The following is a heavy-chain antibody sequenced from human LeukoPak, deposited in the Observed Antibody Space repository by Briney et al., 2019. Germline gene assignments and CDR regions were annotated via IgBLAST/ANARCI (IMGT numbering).Heavy chain of an antibody. J-gene: IGHJ4*02. D-gene: IGHD4-11*01. CDR2: IYYSGST. V-gene: IGHV4-59*01. CDR1: GGSISSYY. Sequence: PSETLSLTCTVSGGSISSYYWSWIRQPPGKGLEWIGYIYYSGSTNYNPSLKSRVTISVDTSKNQFSLKLSSVTAADTAVYYCARDTYSNHGVFYYWGQGTLVTVSS. CDR3: ARDTYSNHGVFYY.